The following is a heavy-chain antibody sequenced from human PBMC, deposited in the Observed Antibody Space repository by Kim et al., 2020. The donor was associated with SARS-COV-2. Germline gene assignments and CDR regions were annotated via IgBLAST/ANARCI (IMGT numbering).Heavy chain of an antibody. J-gene: IGHJ4*02. CDR1: GYTFTSYG. D-gene: IGHD6-13*01. V-gene: IGHV1-18*01. CDR3: ARDQSIAAADVFDY. Sequence: ASVKVSCKASGYTFTSYGISWVRQAPGQGLEWMGWISAYNGNTNYAQKLQGRVTMTTDTSTSTAYMELRSLRSDDTAVYYCARDQSIAAADVFDYWGQGTLVTVSS. CDR2: ISAYNGNT.